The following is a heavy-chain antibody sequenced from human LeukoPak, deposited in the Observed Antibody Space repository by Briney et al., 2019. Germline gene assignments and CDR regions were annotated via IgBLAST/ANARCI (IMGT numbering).Heavy chain of an antibody. CDR2: INHSGST. J-gene: IGHJ3*02. D-gene: IGHD2-2*01. CDR3: ARPSIPSAAASALDI. Sequence: PSETLSLTCAVYGGSFSGYYWSWIRQPPGKGLEWIGEINHSGSTNYNPSLKSRASMSVDTSKNQVSLKMTSVTAADTAVYYCARPSIPSAAASALDIWGQGTMVTVSS. CDR1: GGSFSGYY. V-gene: IGHV4-34*01.